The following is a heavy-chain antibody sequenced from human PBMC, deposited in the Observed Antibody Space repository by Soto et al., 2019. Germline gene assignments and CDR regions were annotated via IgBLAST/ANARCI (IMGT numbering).Heavy chain of an antibody. V-gene: IGHV4-59*01. Sequence: SETLSLTCTVSGGSISSYYWSWIRRPPGKGLEWIGYVHYSGSTNYNPSLKSRVTISVDTSKNQFSLKMSSVTAADTAVYYCGRDSPPDDSGWYRSHGAFDVWGQGTMVTVSS. CDR2: VHYSGST. J-gene: IGHJ3*01. D-gene: IGHD6-19*01. CDR3: GRDSPPDDSGWYRSHGAFDV. CDR1: GGSISSYY.